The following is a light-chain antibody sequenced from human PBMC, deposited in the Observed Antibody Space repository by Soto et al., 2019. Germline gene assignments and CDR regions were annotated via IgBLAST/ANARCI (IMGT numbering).Light chain of an antibody. CDR3: QLRSNWPPT. CDR2: DTS. Sequence: EIVLTQSPATLSLSPGERATLSCRASQSVSSYLAWYQQKPGQAPRLLIYDTSNRATGSPARFSGSGSGTEFTLTISSLEPEDFAVYYCQLRSNWPPTFGQGTKVEIK. V-gene: IGKV3-11*01. CDR1: QSVSSY. J-gene: IGKJ1*01.